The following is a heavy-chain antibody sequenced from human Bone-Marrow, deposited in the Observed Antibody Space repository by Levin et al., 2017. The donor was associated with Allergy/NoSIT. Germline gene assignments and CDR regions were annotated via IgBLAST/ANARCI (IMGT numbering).Heavy chain of an antibody. CDR3: ARPFVGGTYCGGDCYSNWFDP. CDR1: GFTFSSYW. Sequence: GESLKISCAASGFTFSSYWMSWVRQAPGKGLEWVPNIKQDGSEKYYVDSVKGRFTISRDNAKNSLYLQMNSLRAEDTAVYYCARPFVGGTYCGGDCYSNWFDPWGQGTLVTVSS. CDR2: IKQDGSEK. J-gene: IGHJ5*02. V-gene: IGHV3-7*01. D-gene: IGHD2-21*02.